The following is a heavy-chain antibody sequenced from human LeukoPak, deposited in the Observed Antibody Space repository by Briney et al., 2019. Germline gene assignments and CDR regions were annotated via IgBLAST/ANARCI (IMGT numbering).Heavy chain of an antibody. J-gene: IGHJ4*02. CDR1: GGSFSGYY. Sequence: SETLSLTCAVYGGSFSGYYWSWIRQPPGKGLEWIGEINHSGSTNYNPSLKSRVTISVDTSKNQFSLKLSSVTAADTAVYYCARKQSNTAMAYDYWGQGTLVTVSS. V-gene: IGHV4-34*01. D-gene: IGHD5-18*01. CDR2: INHSGST. CDR3: ARKQSNTAMAYDY.